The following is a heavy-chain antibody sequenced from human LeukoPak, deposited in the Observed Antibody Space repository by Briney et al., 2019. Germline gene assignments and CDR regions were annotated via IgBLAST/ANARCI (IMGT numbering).Heavy chain of an antibody. CDR1: GYTFTSFY. V-gene: IGHV1-46*01. Sequence: ASVKVSCKASGYTFTSFYMDWVRQAPGQGLEWMGIINPSDGSTSYAQRFQGRVTMTRDMSTRTVYMELRSLRSEDTALYYCARSQKDCSSSSCYQFDYWGQGTLVTVSS. D-gene: IGHD2-15*01. J-gene: IGHJ4*02. CDR2: INPSDGST. CDR3: ARSQKDCSSSSCYQFDY.